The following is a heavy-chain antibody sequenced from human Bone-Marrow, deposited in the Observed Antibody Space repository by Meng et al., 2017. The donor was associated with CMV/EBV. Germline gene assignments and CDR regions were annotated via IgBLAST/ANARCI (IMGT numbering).Heavy chain of an antibody. D-gene: IGHD3-3*01. CDR1: GFTFSNYA. CDR2: IYTGSRNR. J-gene: IGHJ4*02. V-gene: IGHV3-23*03. CDR3: ARDGSTILGVVVNFDY. Sequence: GESLKISCAASGFTFSNYAMSWVRQAPGKGLEWVSVIYTGSRNRYYADSVKGRFTISRDTTKNTLYLQMNSLRAEDTAVYYCARDGSTILGVVVNFDYWGQGTLVTVSS.